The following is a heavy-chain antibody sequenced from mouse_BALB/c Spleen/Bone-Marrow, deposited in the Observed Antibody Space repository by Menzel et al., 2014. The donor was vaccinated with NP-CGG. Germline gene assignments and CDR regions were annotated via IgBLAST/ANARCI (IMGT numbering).Heavy chain of an antibody. D-gene: IGHD2-12*01. V-gene: IGHV2-6*02. J-gene: IGHJ4*01. CDR2: IWSDGST. CDR1: GVSLTSYG. Sequence: QVQLQQSGPGLATPSQSLSITCTVSGVSLTSYGVHWARQPPGKGLEWLEGIWSDGSTTCNSGLKSKLSVSKDNSKSQVFLQRNSLQTDDTAMYYCARISPTTWAMDYWGQGTPVTVSS. CDR3: ARISPTTWAMDY.